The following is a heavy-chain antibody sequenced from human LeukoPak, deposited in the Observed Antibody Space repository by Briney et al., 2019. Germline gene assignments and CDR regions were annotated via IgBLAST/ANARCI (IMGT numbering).Heavy chain of an antibody. J-gene: IGHJ3*02. D-gene: IGHD3-3*01. CDR1: GVSISSYY. Sequence: SETLSLTCTVSGVSISSYYWSWIRQPPGKGLEWIGYIYYSGSINYNPSLESRVTISVDTSKNQFSLRLSSVTAAHTAVYFCASKSERFLETGAFDIWGQGTMVTVSS. CDR2: IYYSGSI. V-gene: IGHV4-59*01. CDR3: ASKSERFLETGAFDI.